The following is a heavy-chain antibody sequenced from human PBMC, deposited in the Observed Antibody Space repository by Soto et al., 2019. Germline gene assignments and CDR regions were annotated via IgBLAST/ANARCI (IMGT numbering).Heavy chain of an antibody. Sequence: GGSLRLSCAASGFKFSNYAMSWVRQAPGKGLEWVSLISATGGGTYYADSVKGRFTISRDNSHNTLYLQVHSLTAEDTAVYYCAEDRRAGGNSAFYFDFWGQGAQVTVSS. D-gene: IGHD3-16*01. J-gene: IGHJ4*02. CDR3: AEDRRAGGNSAFYFDF. CDR2: ISATGGGT. CDR1: GFKFSNYA. V-gene: IGHV3-23*01.